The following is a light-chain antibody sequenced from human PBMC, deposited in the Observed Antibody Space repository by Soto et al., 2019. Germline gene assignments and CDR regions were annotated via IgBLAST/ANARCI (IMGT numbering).Light chain of an antibody. CDR3: QQYGSLPWT. V-gene: IGKV3-20*01. CDR1: QSVSSSY. CDR2: GAS. J-gene: IGKJ1*01. Sequence: EIVLTQSPGTLSLSPGERATLSCRASQSVSSSYLAWYQQKPGQPPRLLIYGASSRATGIPDRFSGSGSGTDFTLTISRLETEDFAVYYCQQYGSLPWTFGQGTKVDIK.